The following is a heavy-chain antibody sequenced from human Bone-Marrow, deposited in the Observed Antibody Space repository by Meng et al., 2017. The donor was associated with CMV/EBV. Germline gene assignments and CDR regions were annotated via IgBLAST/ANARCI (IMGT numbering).Heavy chain of an antibody. D-gene: IGHD3-3*01. CDR1: GGSISSSSYY. J-gene: IGHJ5*02. CDR2: IYYSGST. V-gene: IGHV4-39*01. CDR3: ARGFWSGYYFLDP. Sequence: GSLRLSCTVSGGSISSSSYYWGWIRQPPGKGLEWIGSIYYSGSTYYNPSLKSRVTISVDTSKNQFSLKLSSVTAAVTAVYYCARGFWSGYYFLDPWGQGTLVTVSS.